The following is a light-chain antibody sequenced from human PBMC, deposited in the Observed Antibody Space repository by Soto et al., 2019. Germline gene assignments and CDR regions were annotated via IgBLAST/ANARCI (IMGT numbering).Light chain of an antibody. CDR3: SSYTSSSTGVV. CDR2: EVS. Sequence: QSVLTQPASVSGSPGQSSTISCTGTSSDVGGYNYVSWYQQHPGKAPKLMIYEVSNRPSGVSNRFSGSKSGNTASLTISGLHAEDEADYYCSSYTSSSTGVVFGGGTTLTVL. CDR1: SSDVGGYNY. V-gene: IGLV2-14*01. J-gene: IGLJ2*01.